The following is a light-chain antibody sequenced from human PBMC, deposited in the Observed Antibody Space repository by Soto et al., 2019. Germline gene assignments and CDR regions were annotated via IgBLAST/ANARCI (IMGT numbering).Light chain of an antibody. CDR3: AAWDGSLNNVL. V-gene: IGLV1-44*01. Sequence: QSVLTQPPSASGTPGQRVTISCSGSGSSIGTNTVNWYRQLPGTAPKLLLYGNNPRPSGVPDRFSGSKSGTSASLAISGLQSEDEAEYYCAAWDGSLNNVLFGGGTKLTVL. CDR1: GSSIGTNT. J-gene: IGLJ2*01. CDR2: GNN.